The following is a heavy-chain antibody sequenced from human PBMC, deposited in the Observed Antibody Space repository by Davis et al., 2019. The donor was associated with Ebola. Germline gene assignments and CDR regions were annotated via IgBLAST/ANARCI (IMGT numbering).Heavy chain of an antibody. CDR1: GGSISSYY. Sequence: MPGGSLRLSCTVSGGSISSYYWSWIRQPPGKGLEWIGYIYYSGSTNYNPSLKSRVTISVDTSKNQFSLKLNSVTAADTAVYYCARGPQLERYDYWGQGTLVTVSS. CDR2: IYYSGST. CDR3: ARGPQLERYDY. J-gene: IGHJ4*02. V-gene: IGHV4-59*01. D-gene: IGHD1-1*01.